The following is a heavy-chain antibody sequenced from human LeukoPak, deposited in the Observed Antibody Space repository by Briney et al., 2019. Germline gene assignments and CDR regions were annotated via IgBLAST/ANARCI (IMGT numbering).Heavy chain of an antibody. CDR3: ARQGIITIFEP. CDR1: GFTFSSYA. D-gene: IGHD3-3*01. V-gene: IGHV3-30-3*01. CDR2: ISYDGSNK. J-gene: IGHJ5*02. Sequence: GGSLRLSCAASGFTFSSYAMHWVRQAPGKGLEWVAVISYDGSNKYYADSVKGRFTISRDNSKNTLYLQMNSLRAEDTGVYYCARQGIITIFEPWGQGTLVTVSS.